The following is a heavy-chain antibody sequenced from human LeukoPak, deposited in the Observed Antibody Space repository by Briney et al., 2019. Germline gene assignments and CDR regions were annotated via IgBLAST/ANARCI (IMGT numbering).Heavy chain of an antibody. CDR1: GYTFTSYY. CDR3: ARFLSTYFDS. Sequence: ASVKVSCKASGYTFTSYYMHWVRQAPGQGLEYMGWINPNSGGTNYAHNFQGRVTMTRDTSINTAYMEVSRLRSDDTAVYYCARFLSTYFDSWGQGTLVTVSS. CDR2: INPNSGGT. V-gene: IGHV1-2*02. J-gene: IGHJ4*02. D-gene: IGHD3-16*02.